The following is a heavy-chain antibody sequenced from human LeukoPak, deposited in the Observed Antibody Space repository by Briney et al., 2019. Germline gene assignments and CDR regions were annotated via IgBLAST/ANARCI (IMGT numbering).Heavy chain of an antibody. CDR2: IYYSGST. Sequence: SETLSLTFTVSGGSISSSSYYWGWIRQPPGKGLEWIGSIYYSGSTYYNPSLTSPVTISVDTSKHQFSLTLSSVTAADTAVYYCARRWYGDYYYYYMAVWGKRTTVTVSS. V-gene: IGHV4-39*07. J-gene: IGHJ6*03. D-gene: IGHD4-17*01. CDR1: GGSISSSSYY. CDR3: ARRWYGDYYYYYMAV.